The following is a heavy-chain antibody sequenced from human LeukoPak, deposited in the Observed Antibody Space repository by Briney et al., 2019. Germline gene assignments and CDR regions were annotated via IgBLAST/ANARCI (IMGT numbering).Heavy chain of an antibody. Sequence: PSQTLSLTCTVSGGSISSGGYYWSWIRQHPGKGLEWIGYIYYSGSTYYNPSLKSRVTISVDTSKNQFSLKLNSMTAADTAVYYCVRGLHDYGDYPFDYWGQGTLVTVSS. J-gene: IGHJ4*02. D-gene: IGHD4-17*01. CDR1: GGSISSGGYY. CDR2: IYYSGST. CDR3: VRGLHDYGDYPFDY. V-gene: IGHV4-31*03.